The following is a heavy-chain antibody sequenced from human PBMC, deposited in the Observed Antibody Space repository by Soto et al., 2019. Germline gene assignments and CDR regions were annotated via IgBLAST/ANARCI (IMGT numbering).Heavy chain of an antibody. CDR3: AKDLRGYYDSSGPNDY. V-gene: IGHV3-23*01. Sequence: GESLRLSCAASGFTFSSYAMSWVRQAPVKGLEWVSAISGSGGSTYYADSVKGRFTISRDNSKNTLYLQMNSLRAEDTAVYYCAKDLRGYYDSSGPNDYWGQGTLVTVSS. CDR1: GFTFSSYA. D-gene: IGHD3-22*01. J-gene: IGHJ4*02. CDR2: ISGSGGST.